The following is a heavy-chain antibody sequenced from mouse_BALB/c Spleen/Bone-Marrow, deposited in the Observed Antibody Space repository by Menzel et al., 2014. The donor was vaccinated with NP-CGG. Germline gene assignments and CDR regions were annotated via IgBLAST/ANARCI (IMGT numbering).Heavy chain of an antibody. V-gene: IGHV5-4*02. CDR3: ARDKGGYYVGGFAY. Sequence: EVQLQESGGGLVKPGGSLKLSCAASGFTFSGYYMYWVRQTPEKRLEWVATISDGGTYTYYSDSVKGRFTISRDNARNNLYLQMSSLKSEDTAMYYCARDKGGYYVGGFAYWGQGTLVTVSA. J-gene: IGHJ3*01. D-gene: IGHD2-3*01. CDR1: GFTFSGYY. CDR2: ISDGGTYT.